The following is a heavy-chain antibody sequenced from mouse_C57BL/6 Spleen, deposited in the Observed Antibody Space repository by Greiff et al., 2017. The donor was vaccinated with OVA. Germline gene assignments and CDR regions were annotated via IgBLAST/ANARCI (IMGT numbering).Heavy chain of an antibody. CDR3: ARGSDGDDGVDY. CDR1: GYTFTSYW. J-gene: IGHJ2*01. CDR2: IDPSDSYT. D-gene: IGHD2-3*01. V-gene: IGHV1-50*01. Sequence: VQLQQPGAELVKPGASVKLSCKASGYTFTSYWMQWVKQRPGQGLEWIGEIDPSDSYTNYNQQFKGKATLTVDTSSSTAYMQLSSLTSEDSAVYYCARGSDGDDGVDYWGQGTTLTVSS.